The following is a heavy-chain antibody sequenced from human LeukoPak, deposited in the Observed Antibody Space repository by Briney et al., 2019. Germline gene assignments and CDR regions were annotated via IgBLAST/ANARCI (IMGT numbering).Heavy chain of an antibody. Sequence: PGGSLRLSCAASGFTFDDYAMHWVRQAPGKGLEWVSLISGDGGSTYYADSVKGRFTISRDNSKNSQYLQMNSLRTEDTALYYCAKGSRRRYFDWLLPYYYYYGMDVWGQGTTVTVSS. CDR3: AKGSRRRYFDWLLPYYYYYGMDV. J-gene: IGHJ6*02. V-gene: IGHV3-43*02. CDR2: ISGDGGST. CDR1: GFTFDDYA. D-gene: IGHD3-9*01.